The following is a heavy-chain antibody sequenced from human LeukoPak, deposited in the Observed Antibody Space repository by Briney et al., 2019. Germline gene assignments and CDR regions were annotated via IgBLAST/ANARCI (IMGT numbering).Heavy chain of an antibody. V-gene: IGHV3-21*01. J-gene: IGHJ6*02. CDR3: ARDLPRITMVRGATGDGIDV. CDR1: GFTFSSYS. Sequence: PGGSLRLSCAASGFTFSSYSMNWVRQAPGKGLEWVSSISSSSSYIYYADSVKGRFTISRDNAKNSLYLQMNSLRAEDTAVYYCARDLPRITMVRGATGDGIDVWGQGTTVTVSS. CDR2: ISSSSSYI. D-gene: IGHD3-10*01.